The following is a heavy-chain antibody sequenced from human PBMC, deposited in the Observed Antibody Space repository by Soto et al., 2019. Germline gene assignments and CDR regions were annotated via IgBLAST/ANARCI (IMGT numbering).Heavy chain of an antibody. V-gene: IGHV3-23*01. D-gene: IGHD3-10*01. CDR2: ISGSGGST. J-gene: IGHJ4*02. CDR1: GFTFSSYA. CDR3: AKDLDGGGYGSGAIDY. Sequence: GGSLRLSCAASGFTFSSYAMSWVRQAPGKGLEWVSAISGSGGSTYYADSVKGRFTISRDNSKNTLYLQMNSLRAEDTAVYYCAKDLDGGGYGSGAIDYWGQGTLVTVSS.